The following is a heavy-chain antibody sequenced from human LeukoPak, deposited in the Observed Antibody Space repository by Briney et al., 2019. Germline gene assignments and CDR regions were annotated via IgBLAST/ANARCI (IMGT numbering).Heavy chain of an antibody. D-gene: IGHD3-3*01. CDR2: INHSGST. CDR1: GGSFSGYY. Sequence: SETLSLTCAVYGGSFSGYYWSWIRQPPGKGLEWIGEINHSGSTNYNPPLKSRVTISVDTSKNQFSLKLSSVTAADTAVYYCAIRPLYYDFWSGLPPGLGFDPWGQGTLVTVSS. J-gene: IGHJ5*02. V-gene: IGHV4-34*01. CDR3: AIRPLYYDFWSGLPPGLGFDP.